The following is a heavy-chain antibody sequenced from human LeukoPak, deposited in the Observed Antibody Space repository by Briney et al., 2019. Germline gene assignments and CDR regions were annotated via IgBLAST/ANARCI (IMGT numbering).Heavy chain of an antibody. CDR3: ARSPPDKDVVVPAANPRDAFDI. J-gene: IGHJ3*02. Sequence: GGPLRLSCAASGFTVSSNYMSWVRQAPGKGLEWVSVIYSGGSTYYADSVKGRFTISRDNSKNTLYLQMNSLRAEDTAVYYCARSPPDKDVVVPAANPRDAFDIWGQGTMVTVSS. V-gene: IGHV3-53*01. CDR2: IYSGGST. D-gene: IGHD2-2*01. CDR1: GFTVSSNY.